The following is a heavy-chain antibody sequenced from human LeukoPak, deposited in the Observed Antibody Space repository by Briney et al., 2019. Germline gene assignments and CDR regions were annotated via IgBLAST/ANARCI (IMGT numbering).Heavy chain of an antibody. CDR1: GGSFSGYY. Sequence: PSETLSLTCAVYGGSFSGYYWSWIRQPPGKGLEWIGEINHSGSTSYNPSLKSRVTISVDTSKNQFSLKLSSVTAADTAVYYCARRAAGRYNNWFDPWGQGTLVTVSS. V-gene: IGHV4-34*01. D-gene: IGHD6-19*01. CDR3: ARRAAGRYNNWFDP. J-gene: IGHJ5*02. CDR2: INHSGST.